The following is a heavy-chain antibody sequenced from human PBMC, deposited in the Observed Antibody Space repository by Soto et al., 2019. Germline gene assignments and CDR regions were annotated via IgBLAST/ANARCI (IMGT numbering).Heavy chain of an antibody. J-gene: IGHJ4*02. CDR3: VRGGVY. V-gene: IGHV3-48*03. CDR2: ISSSGSTM. CDR1: GLTFSNYE. Sequence: GGSLRLSCGASGLTFSNYEMNWVRQAPGKGLEWVSYISSSGSTMYYADSVKGRFTISRDNAKNSLYLQMNSLKVEDTAVYYCVRGGVYWGQGTLVTVSS. D-gene: IGHD2-8*01.